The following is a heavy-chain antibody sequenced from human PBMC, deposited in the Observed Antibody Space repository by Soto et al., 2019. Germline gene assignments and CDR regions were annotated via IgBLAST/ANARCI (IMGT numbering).Heavy chain of an antibody. D-gene: IGHD3-3*01. J-gene: IGHJ5*02. CDR1: CGTISGYY. Sequence: LSLTCSVSCGTISGYYGTWIRQPAGKGLEWIGRIYSSGNTKYNPSLQSRATMSLDTSNNQFSLRLTSVTAADTAVYSCARGQRFSDWFDPWGQGTLVTVS. CDR2: IYSSGNT. CDR3: ARGQRFSDWFDP. V-gene: IGHV4-4*07.